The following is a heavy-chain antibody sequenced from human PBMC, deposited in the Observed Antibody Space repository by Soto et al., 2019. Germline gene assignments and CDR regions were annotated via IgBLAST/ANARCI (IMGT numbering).Heavy chain of an antibody. CDR2: INWNSGSI. Sequence: EVQLVESGGGLVQPGRSLRLSCAASGFTFDDYAMHWVRQVPGKGLEWVSGINWNSGSIGYADSVKGRFAISRDNPKNSLHLQMNSLRAEDTAFYYCVKDESINWYSGHFRHWGQGTLVTVSS. CDR3: VKDESINWYSGHFRH. V-gene: IGHV3-9*01. D-gene: IGHD6-13*01. J-gene: IGHJ1*01. CDR1: GFTFDDYA.